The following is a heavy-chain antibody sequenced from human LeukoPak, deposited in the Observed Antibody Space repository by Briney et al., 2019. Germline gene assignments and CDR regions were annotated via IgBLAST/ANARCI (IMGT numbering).Heavy chain of an antibody. CDR1: GDSISSNGYY. D-gene: IGHD1-26*01. CDR3: ARGRHYYDP. CDR2: IYYSGST. V-gene: IGHV4-31*03. J-gene: IGHJ5*02. Sequence: SETLSLTCTVSGDSISSNGYYWNWLRQHPVKGLEWIGYIYYSGSTDYNPSLRSRVTMSVDTSKNQFSLKVTSVTVADTAVYYCARGRHYYDPWGQRTLVTVSS.